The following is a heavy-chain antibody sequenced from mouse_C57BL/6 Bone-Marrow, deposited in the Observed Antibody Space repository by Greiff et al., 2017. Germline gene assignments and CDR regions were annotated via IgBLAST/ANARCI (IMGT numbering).Heavy chain of an antibody. D-gene: IGHD3-2*02. Sequence: DVMLVESGGGLVKPGGSLKLSCAASGFTFSSYAMSWVRQTPEKRLEWVATISDGGSYTYYPDNVKGRFTISRDNAKNNLYLQMSHLKSEDTAMYYCARDNSSGPHYFDYWGQGTTLTVSS. CDR3: ARDNSSGPHYFDY. CDR2: ISDGGSYT. V-gene: IGHV5-4*01. CDR1: GFTFSSYA. J-gene: IGHJ2*01.